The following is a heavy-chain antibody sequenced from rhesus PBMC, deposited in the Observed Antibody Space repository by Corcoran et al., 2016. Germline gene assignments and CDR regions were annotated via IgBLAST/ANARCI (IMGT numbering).Heavy chain of an antibody. CDR3: ARDYCSRGVCYANFDF. D-gene: IGHD2-39*01. V-gene: IGHV2-95*01. CDR2: IYWNDPK. Sequence: QVTLKESGPALVKPTQTLTLTCPFSGFSIRSTDTGGGWIRQPPGNDLKWLANIYWNDPKYDSTSLNSRLTISKDTSKSQILLTMTSMDPVDTATYYCARDYCSRGVCYANFDFWGQGVLVTVPS. J-gene: IGHJ4*01. CDR1: GFSIRSTDTG.